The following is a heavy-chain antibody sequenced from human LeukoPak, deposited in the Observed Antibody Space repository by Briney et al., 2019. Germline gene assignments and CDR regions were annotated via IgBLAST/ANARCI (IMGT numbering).Heavy chain of an antibody. J-gene: IGHJ4*02. CDR1: GFTFSSYS. CDR2: ISSSSSYI. CDR3: ARDTSIFGVVIIDY. D-gene: IGHD3-3*01. Sequence: GGSLRLSCAASGFTFSSYSMNWVRQAPGKGLEWVSSISSSSSYIYYADPVKGRFTISRDNAKNSLYLQMNSLRAEDTAVYYCARDTSIFGVVIIDYWGQGTLVTVSS. V-gene: IGHV3-21*01.